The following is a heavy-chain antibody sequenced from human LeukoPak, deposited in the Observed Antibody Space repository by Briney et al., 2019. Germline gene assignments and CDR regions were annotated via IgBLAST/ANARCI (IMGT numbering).Heavy chain of an antibody. Sequence: PGGSLRLSCAASGFTFSSYWMSWIRQSPGKGLEWIGSISYSGTTYYNPSLKSRVTISVDTSKNHFSLKLSSVTAADTAVYYCAANSADYNTLGSSYKVWGQGTLVTVSS. J-gene: IGHJ4*02. V-gene: IGHV4-39*02. CDR1: GFTFSSYW. CDR3: AANSADYNTLGSSYKV. D-gene: IGHD3-10*01. CDR2: ISYSGTT.